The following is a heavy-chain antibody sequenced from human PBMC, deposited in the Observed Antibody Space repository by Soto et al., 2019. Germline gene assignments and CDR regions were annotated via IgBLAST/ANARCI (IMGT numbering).Heavy chain of an antibody. CDR1: GGSISSSSYY. J-gene: IGHJ4*02. CDR3: ARHPIQLWLFSGGRAGGD. V-gene: IGHV4-39*01. CDR2: IYYSGST. Sequence: QLQLQESGPGLVKPSETLSLTCTVSGGSISSSSYYWGWIRQPPGKGLEWIGSIYYSGSTYYNPSLKRRVTISVDTSKNQFSLKLSSVPAADTAVYYCARHPIQLWLFSGGRAGGDWGQGTLVTVSS. D-gene: IGHD5-18*01.